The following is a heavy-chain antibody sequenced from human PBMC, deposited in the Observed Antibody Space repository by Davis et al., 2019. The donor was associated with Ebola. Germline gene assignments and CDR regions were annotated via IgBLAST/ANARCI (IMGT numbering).Heavy chain of an antibody. CDR2: INPHNGNT. V-gene: IGHV1-18*04. CDR3: ARAQFPTTSDH. Sequence: ASVKVSCKASGYTFTSYGITWVPQAPGQGLERQGWINPHNGNTNYAQNVQGRVAMTTDTSTSTAYMEVGILRSDDTAVYYCARAQFPTTSDHWGQGTLVTVSS. J-gene: IGHJ4*02. D-gene: IGHD1-1*01. CDR1: GYTFTSYG.